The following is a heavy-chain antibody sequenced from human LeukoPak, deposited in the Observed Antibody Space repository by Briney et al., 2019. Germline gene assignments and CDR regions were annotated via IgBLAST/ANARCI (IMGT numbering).Heavy chain of an antibody. J-gene: IGHJ4*02. D-gene: IGHD2-21*01. V-gene: IGHV3-53*01. CDR3: AKAPVTSCRGAYCYPFDS. Sequence: GGSLRLSCAASGFTVSSNYMSWVRQAPGKGLEWVSVVYSGGSTYYADSVRGRFTISRDNSKNTLYLQMNSLRAEDAAVYFCAKAPVTSCRGAYCYPFDSWGQGTLVTVSS. CDR1: GFTVSSNY. CDR2: VYSGGST.